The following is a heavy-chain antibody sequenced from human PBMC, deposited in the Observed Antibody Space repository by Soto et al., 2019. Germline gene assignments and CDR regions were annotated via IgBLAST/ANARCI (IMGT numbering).Heavy chain of an antibody. CDR3: AKGYSSGWYEGFDY. CDR2: ISGSGGST. CDR1: GFTFSSYA. D-gene: IGHD6-19*01. V-gene: IGHV3-23*01. Sequence: QPGGSLRLSCAASGFTFSSYAMSWVRQAPGKGLEWVSAISGSGGSTYYADSVTGRFTISRDNSKNTLYLQMNSLRAEDTAVYYCAKGYSSGWYEGFDYWGLGILVTVSS. J-gene: IGHJ4*02.